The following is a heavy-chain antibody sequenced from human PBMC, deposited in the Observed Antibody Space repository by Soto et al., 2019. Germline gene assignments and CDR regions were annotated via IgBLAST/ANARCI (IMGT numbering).Heavy chain of an antibody. J-gene: IGHJ5*02. CDR1: GYTFTGYY. V-gene: IGHV1-2*02. CDR2: INPNSGGT. CDR3: ARERIAVAGRGRSNWFDP. D-gene: IGHD6-19*01. Sequence: QVQLVQSGAEVKKPGASVKVSCKASGYTFTGYYMHWVRQAPGQGLEWMGWINPNSGGTNYAQKFQGRVTMTRDTSISTAYMELSRLRSDDTAVYYCARERIAVAGRGRSNWFDPWGQGTLVTVSS.